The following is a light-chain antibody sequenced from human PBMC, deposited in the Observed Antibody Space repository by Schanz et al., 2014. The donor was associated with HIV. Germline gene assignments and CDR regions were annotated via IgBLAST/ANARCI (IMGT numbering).Light chain of an antibody. J-gene: IGKJ4*01. Sequence: EIVLTQSPGTLSVSPGERATLSCRASQSVSSTYLAWYQQKPGQAPRLLIYGASSRATGIPDRFSGSGSGTDFTLTISRLEPEDFAVYYCQQYYNWPLTFGGGTKVEIK. CDR1: QSVSSTY. CDR3: QQYYNWPLT. V-gene: IGKV3-20*01. CDR2: GAS.